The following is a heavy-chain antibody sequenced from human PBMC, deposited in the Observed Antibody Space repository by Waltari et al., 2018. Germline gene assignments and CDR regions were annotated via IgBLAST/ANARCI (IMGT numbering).Heavy chain of an antibody. CDR2: IKQDGSEK. Sequence: EVQLVESGGGLVQPGGSLRLSCAASGFTFSSYWMSWVRQAPGKGLEWVANIKQDGSEKYYVDSVKGRFTISRDNAKNSLYLQMSSLRSEDTAVYYCARSSLDEGVVVVAAMGGYYYYGMDVWGQGTTVTVSS. CDR3: ARSSLDEGVVVVAAMGGYYYYGMDV. CDR1: GFTFSSYW. D-gene: IGHD2-15*01. V-gene: IGHV3-7*03. J-gene: IGHJ6*02.